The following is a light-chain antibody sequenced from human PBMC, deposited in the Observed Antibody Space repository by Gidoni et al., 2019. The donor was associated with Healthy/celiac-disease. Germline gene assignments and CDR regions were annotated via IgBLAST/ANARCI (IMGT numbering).Light chain of an antibody. J-gene: IGLJ2*01. Sequence: QSVLTQPPSVSGAPGPRVTISCTGRSSNIGAGYAVHWYQQLPGTAPKLLIYGNSNRPSGVPDRFSGSKSGTSASLAITGLQAEDEADYYCQSYDSSLSGSVFGGGTKLTVL. V-gene: IGLV1-40*01. CDR2: GNS. CDR3: QSYDSSLSGSV. CDR1: SSNIGAGYA.